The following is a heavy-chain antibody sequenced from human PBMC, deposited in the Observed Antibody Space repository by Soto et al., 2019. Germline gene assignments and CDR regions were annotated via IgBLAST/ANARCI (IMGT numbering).Heavy chain of an antibody. CDR2: FDPEDGET. CDR1: GYTLTELS. Sequence: GASVKVSCKVSGYTLTELSMHWVRQAPGKGLEWMGGFDPEDGETIYAQKFQGRVTMTEDTSTDTAYMELSSLRSEDTAVYYCATDAGYGDTFDYWGQGTLVTVSS. J-gene: IGHJ4*02. D-gene: IGHD4-17*01. CDR3: ATDAGYGDTFDY. V-gene: IGHV1-24*01.